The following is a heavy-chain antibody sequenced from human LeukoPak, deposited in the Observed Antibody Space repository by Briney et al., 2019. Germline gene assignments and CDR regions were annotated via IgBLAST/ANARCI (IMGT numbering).Heavy chain of an antibody. CDR3: AKSPACSGGTCYVFDY. CDR1: GFSLSDYA. Sequence: GGSLRLSCAASGFSLSDYAMSWVRQAPGKGLEWVSTISNTDGSTRYADSVEGRFTISRDTSKNMLYVQMNSLRPEDTAVYHCAKSPACSGGTCYVFDYWGQGALVTVSS. V-gene: IGHV3-23*01. D-gene: IGHD2-15*01. J-gene: IGHJ4*02. CDR2: ISNTDGST.